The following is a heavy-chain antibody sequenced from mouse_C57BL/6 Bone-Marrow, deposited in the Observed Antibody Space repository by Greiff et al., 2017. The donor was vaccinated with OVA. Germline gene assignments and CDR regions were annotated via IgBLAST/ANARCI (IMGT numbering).Heavy chain of an antibody. D-gene: IGHD4-1*01. J-gene: IGHJ3*01. CDR2: ISSGGSYT. V-gene: IGHV5-6*01. Sequence: EVKLVESGGDLVKPGGSLKLSCAASGFTFSSYGMSWVRQTPDKRLEWVATISSGGSYTYYPDSVKGRFTISRDNAKNTLYLQRSSLKSEDTAMYYCARHKTGTVCADWGQGTLVTVSA. CDR1: GFTFSSYG. CDR3: ARHKTGTVCAD.